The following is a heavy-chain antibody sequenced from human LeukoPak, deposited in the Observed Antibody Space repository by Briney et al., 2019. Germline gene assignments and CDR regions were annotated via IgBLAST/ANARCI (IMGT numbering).Heavy chain of an antibody. D-gene: IGHD4/OR15-4a*01. CDR1: GFTFSRLG. J-gene: IGHJ6*04. Sequence: PGGSLRLSCATSGFTFSRLGMQWVRQAPGKGLEWVAVIHNDGTMGQYADSVKGRFTIPKDFSQDTLYLQMNSLRDDDTAVYYCAKEGAEFRGCLDVWGKGTTVTVSS. CDR2: IHNDGTMG. CDR3: AKEGAEFRGCLDV. V-gene: IGHV3-30*02.